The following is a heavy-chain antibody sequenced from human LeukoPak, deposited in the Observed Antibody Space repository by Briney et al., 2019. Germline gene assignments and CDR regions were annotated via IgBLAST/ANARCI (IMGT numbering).Heavy chain of an antibody. J-gene: IGHJ4*02. CDR2: IYYSEST. CDR3: AREGYDSSYYYYLDY. V-gene: IGHV4-31*03. CDR1: GGSISSGDYY. D-gene: IGHD3-22*01. Sequence: SQTLSFTCTVSGGSISSGDYYWSWIRQHPGKGLEWIGNIYYSESTYYNPSLKSRVTISVDTSKSQFSLKLSSVTAADTAVYYCAREGYDSSYYYYLDYWGQGTLVTVSS.